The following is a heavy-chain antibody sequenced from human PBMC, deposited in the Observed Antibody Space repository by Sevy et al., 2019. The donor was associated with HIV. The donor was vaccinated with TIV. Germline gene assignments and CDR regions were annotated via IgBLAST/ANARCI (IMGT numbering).Heavy chain of an antibody. Sequence: GGSLRLSCAASGFTFSSYAMSWVRQAPGKGLEWVSAISGSGSSTYYADSVKGRFTISRDNSKNTLYLQMNSLRSEDIAVYYYEKVMEVGATSFETRYYFDYWGQGTLVTVSS. CDR1: GFTFSSYA. J-gene: IGHJ4*02. CDR3: EKVMEVGATSFETRYYFDY. D-gene: IGHD1-26*01. CDR2: ISGSGSST. V-gene: IGHV3-23*01.